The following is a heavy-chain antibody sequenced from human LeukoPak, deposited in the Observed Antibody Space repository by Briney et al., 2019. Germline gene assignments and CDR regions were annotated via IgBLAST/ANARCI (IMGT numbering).Heavy chain of an antibody. CDR3: AKFGLYYNMDV. CDR1: GGSISGFY. V-gene: IGHV4-59*03. J-gene: IGHJ6*02. Sequence: SETLSLTCAVSGGSISGFYWTWIRQPPGKGLEFIGQIHYSGSTDYNPSLKSRITMSVDTSKNQFFLSLNSVTTADTAVYYCAKFGLYYNMDVWGQGTTVTVSS. D-gene: IGHD3-16*01. CDR2: IHYSGST.